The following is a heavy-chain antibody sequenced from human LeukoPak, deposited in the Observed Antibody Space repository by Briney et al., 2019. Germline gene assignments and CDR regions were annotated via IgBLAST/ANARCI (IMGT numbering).Heavy chain of an antibody. Sequence: GGSLRLFCAASGFTFSNYVMSWVRQAPGKGLEYVSGISGSGGSTHYRDSVKGRFTISRDNSKNTLYLQMNSLRVEHTAVYYCAKDGTTTITFDYWGQGTLVTVSS. CDR2: ISGSGGST. CDR3: AKDGTTTITFDY. V-gene: IGHV3-23*01. D-gene: IGHD1-1*01. J-gene: IGHJ4*02. CDR1: GFTFSNYV.